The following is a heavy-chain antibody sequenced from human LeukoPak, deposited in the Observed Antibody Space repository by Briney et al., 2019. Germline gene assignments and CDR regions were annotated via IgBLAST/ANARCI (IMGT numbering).Heavy chain of an antibody. CDR1: GYTFTSYD. Sequence: ASVKVSCKASGYTFTSYDINWVRQATGQGLEWMGWMNPNSGNTGYAQKFQGRVTMTRNTSISTAYMELSSLRSEDTAVYYCARGNYDFLSGYTPDYYYYCMDVWGKGTTVTVSS. CDR3: ARGNYDFLSGYTPDYYYYCMDV. J-gene: IGHJ6*03. D-gene: IGHD3-3*01. CDR2: MNPNSGNT. V-gene: IGHV1-8*01.